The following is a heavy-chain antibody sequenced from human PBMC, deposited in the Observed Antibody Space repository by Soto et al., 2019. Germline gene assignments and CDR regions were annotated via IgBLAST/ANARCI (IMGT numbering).Heavy chain of an antibody. CDR1: GFSVGDNY. J-gene: IGHJ6*02. Sequence: QVQLVESGGGLVEPGGSLRLSCAASGFSVGDNYMTWIRQAPGKGLEWLSYSSSSGGYTNYADSVKGRFTISRDNAKNSRYLQMDSLRAEDTAVYFCARSSGRRHVFTFDYGLDVWGQGTKVTVSS. CDR3: ARSSGRRHVFTFDYGLDV. CDR2: SSSSGGYT. D-gene: IGHD3-16*01. V-gene: IGHV3-11*06.